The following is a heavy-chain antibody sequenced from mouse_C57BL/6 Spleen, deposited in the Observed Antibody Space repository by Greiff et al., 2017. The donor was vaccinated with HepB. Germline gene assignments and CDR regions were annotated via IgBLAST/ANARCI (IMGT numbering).Heavy chain of an antibody. J-gene: IGHJ1*03. CDR3: ARGEGYSYWYFDV. CDR2: IWSGGST. CDR1: GFSLTSYG. Sequence: VKLMESGPGLVQPSQSLSITCTVSGFSLTSYGVHWVRQSPGKGLEWLGVIWSGGSTDYNAAFISRLSISKDNSKSQVFFKMNSLQADDTAIYYCARGEGYSYWYFDVWGTGTTVTVSS. D-gene: IGHD2-3*01. V-gene: IGHV2-2*01.